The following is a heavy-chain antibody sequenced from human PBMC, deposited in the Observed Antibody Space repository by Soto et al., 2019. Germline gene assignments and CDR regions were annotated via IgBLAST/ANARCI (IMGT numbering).Heavy chain of an antibody. V-gene: IGHV4-4*07. CDR3: ARDRGEYTSSWFWYFSH. CDR1: GASISSFN. CDR2: LNIAGTI. D-gene: IGHD6-13*01. J-gene: IGHJ2*01. Sequence: PSETLSLTCSASGASISSFNWNWVRQPAGKGPEWVGRLNIAGTINYNPSLKSRITMSMDTSKNQISLHLRSVTAADTAIYYCARDRGEYTSSWFWYFSHWGHGTLVTVSS.